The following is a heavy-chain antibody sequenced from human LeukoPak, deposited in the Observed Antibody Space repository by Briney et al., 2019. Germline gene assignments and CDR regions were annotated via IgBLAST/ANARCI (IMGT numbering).Heavy chain of an antibody. Sequence: GGSLRLSCAASGFTYSTYGMDGVRQAPGRGVEGVTFIPDHGSNKYYADSVKGGLTISRDNSKNTLYLQMNGPRPEDTAVYYCAKDELMDYWGQGTLVTVSS. CDR2: IPDHGSNK. D-gene: IGHD1-1*01. V-gene: IGHV3-30*02. CDR3: AKDELMDY. CDR1: GFTYSTYG. J-gene: IGHJ4*02.